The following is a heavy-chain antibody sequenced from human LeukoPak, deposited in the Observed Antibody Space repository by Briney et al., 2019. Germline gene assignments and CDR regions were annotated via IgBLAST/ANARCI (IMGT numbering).Heavy chain of an antibody. CDR2: ISGDKGPT. CDR3: ARGDWLDY. Sequence: ASVKVSYKASGYPFANFAISWVRQARGQGLEWVGWISGDKGPTYYAPKLQGRVTLTTDTSTSTAYMEVRSLRSDDTAVYYCARGDWLDYWGQGTLVTVSS. D-gene: IGHD3/OR15-3a*01. V-gene: IGHV1-18*01. CDR1: GYPFANFA. J-gene: IGHJ4*02.